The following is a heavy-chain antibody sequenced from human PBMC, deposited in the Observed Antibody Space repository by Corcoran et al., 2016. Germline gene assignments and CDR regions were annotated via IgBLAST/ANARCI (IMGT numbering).Heavy chain of an antibody. CDR2: MSYDGSNE. V-gene: IGHV3-30*18. CDR1: GFSFSTYG. D-gene: IGHD3-10*01. Sequence: QVQLVESGGGVVQPGKSLRLSCAASGFSFSTYGMHWVRQAPGKGLEWVTFMSYDGSNEYYADSVKGRFTISRDNSRNTLYLQMNSLRAEDTVVYYCAKPYGSGTYYLFYYFDSWGQGTLVTVSS. CDR3: AKPYGSGTYYLFYYFDS. J-gene: IGHJ4*02.